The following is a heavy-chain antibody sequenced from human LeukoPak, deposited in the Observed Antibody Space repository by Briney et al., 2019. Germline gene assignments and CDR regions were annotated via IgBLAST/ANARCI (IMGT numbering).Heavy chain of an antibody. D-gene: IGHD1-26*01. CDR1: GFTFSSYA. CDR3: ARGSSGTYFQFIDY. Sequence: PGGSLRLSCAASGFTFSSYAMSWVRQAPGKGLEWVSAISGSGGSTYYADSVKGRFTISRDNSKNTLYLQMNSLRAEDTAVYYCARGSSGTYFQFIDYWGQGTLVTVSS. V-gene: IGHV3-23*01. CDR2: ISGSGGST. J-gene: IGHJ4*02.